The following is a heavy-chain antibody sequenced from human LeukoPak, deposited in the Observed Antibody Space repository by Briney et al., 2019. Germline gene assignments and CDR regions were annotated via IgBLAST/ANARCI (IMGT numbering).Heavy chain of an antibody. Sequence: EASVKVSCKASGGTFSSYAIRWVRQAPGQGLEWMGGIIPIFGTANYAQKFQGRVTITADESTSTAYMELSSLRSEDTAVYYCATIAAAGTEYWGQGTLVTVSS. D-gene: IGHD6-13*01. CDR2: IIPIFGTA. V-gene: IGHV1-69*01. CDR3: ATIAAAGTEY. CDR1: GGTFSSYA. J-gene: IGHJ4*02.